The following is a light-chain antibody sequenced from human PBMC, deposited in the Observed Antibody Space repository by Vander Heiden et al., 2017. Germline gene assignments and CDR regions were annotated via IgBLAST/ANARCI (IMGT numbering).Light chain of an antibody. CDR2: NNN. CDR1: SSNIGSNT. V-gene: IGLV1-44*01. J-gene: IGLJ3*02. Sequence: QAVLTQPPSASGTTGQRVTVSWSGSSSNIGSNTVNSYQPLPGTAPKLLIYNNNQRPSGVPDRFSGSKSGTSASLAISGLQSEDEADYYCAAWDDSLNGWVFGGGTKLTVL. CDR3: AAWDDSLNGWV.